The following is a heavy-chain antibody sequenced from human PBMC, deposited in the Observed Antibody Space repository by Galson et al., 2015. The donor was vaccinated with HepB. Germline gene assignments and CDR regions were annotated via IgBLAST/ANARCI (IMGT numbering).Heavy chain of an antibody. V-gene: IGHV3-33*08. D-gene: IGHD2/OR15-2a*01. CDR3: ARDRDRTTFFFDH. CDR2: FWNERDSE. Sequence: SLRLSCAASGFTFSRYWMSWVRQAPGKGLGWVAVFWNERDSEYYADSVKGRFTVSRDISKNTLYLEMNSLRAEDTAVYYCARDRDRTTFFFDHWGQGTLVTVSS. CDR1: GFTFSRYW. J-gene: IGHJ4*02.